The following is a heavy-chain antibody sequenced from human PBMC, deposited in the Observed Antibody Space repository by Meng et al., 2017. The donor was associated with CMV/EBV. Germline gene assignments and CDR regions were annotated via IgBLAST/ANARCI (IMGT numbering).Heavy chain of an antibody. Sequence: SCKASGYTFTSYYMHWVRQAPGKGLEWVAVISYDGSNKYYADSVKGRFTISRDNSKNTLYLQMNSLRAEDTAVYYCARDGVPAAIYYYYGMDVWGQGTTVTVSS. J-gene: IGHJ6*02. CDR2: ISYDGSNK. V-gene: IGHV3-30-3*01. CDR3: ARDGVPAAIYYYYGMDV. D-gene: IGHD2-2*02. CDR1: GYTFTSYY.